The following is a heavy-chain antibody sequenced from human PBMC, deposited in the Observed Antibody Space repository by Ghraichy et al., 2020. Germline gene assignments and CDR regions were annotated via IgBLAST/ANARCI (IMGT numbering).Heavy chain of an antibody. D-gene: IGHD2-2*01. J-gene: IGHJ6*02. CDR2: IKQDGSEK. CDR1: GFTFSSYW. V-gene: IGHV3-7*01. CDR3: ARSLIVVVPAAHYYYYYGMDV. Sequence: GESLNISCAASGFTFSSYWMSWVRQAPGKGLEWVANIKQDGSEKYYVDSVKGRFTISRDNAKNSLYLQMNSLRAEDTAVYYCARSLIVVVPAAHYYYYYGMDVWGQGTTVTVSS.